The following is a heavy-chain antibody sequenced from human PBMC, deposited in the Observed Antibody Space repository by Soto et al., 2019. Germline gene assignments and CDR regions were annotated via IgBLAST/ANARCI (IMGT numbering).Heavy chain of an antibody. J-gene: IGHJ4*02. CDR1: GGSISSGGYY. CDR3: ARAYDFWSGYYTGGEFDY. D-gene: IGHD3-3*01. V-gene: IGHV4-31*03. CDR2: IYYSGST. Sequence: QVQLQESGPGLVKPSQTLSLTCTVSGGSISSGGYYWSWIRQHPGKGLEWIGYIYYSGSTYYTPSLKSRVTISVDTSKNQFSLKLSSVTAADTAVYSCARAYDFWSGYYTGGEFDYWGQGTLVTVSS.